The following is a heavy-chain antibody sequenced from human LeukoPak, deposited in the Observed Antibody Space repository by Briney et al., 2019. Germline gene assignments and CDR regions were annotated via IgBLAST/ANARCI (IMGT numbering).Heavy chain of an antibody. J-gene: IGHJ5*02. V-gene: IGHV4-59*01. CDR1: GGSISSYY. CDR2: IYYSGST. D-gene: IGHD3-10*01. Sequence: SETLSLTCTVSGGSISSYYWSWIRQPPGKALEWIGYIYYSGSTNYNPSLKSRVTISVDTSKNQFSLKLSSVTAADTAVYYCARDLGFGELTNWFDPWGQGTLVTVSS. CDR3: ARDLGFGELTNWFDP.